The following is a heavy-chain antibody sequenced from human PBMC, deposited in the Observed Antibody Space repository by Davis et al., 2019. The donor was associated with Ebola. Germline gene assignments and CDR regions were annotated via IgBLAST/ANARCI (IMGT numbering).Heavy chain of an antibody. Sequence: GESLKISCKASGYSFTSYWISWVRQMPGKGLEWMGRIDPSDSYTNYSPSFEGHVTTSADKSIITAYLQWSSLKASDTAMYYCARHPRQDFWTTSNWFDPWGQGTLVTVSS. CDR2: IDPSDSYT. V-gene: IGHV5-10-1*01. D-gene: IGHD3/OR15-3a*01. CDR1: GYSFTSYW. CDR3: ARHPRQDFWTTSNWFDP. J-gene: IGHJ5*02.